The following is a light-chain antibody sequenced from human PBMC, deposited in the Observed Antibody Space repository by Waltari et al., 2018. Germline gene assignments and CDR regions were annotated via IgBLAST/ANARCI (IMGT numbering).Light chain of an antibody. J-gene: IGLJ3*02. CDR2: DVS. CDR1: SSDVGFYNY. CDR3: NSYAGSSSWV. Sequence: QSALTQPASGSGSPGQSITISCTGTSSDVGFYNYVSWYQQHPGKAPKLMIYDVSERPSGVSNRFSGSKSGNTASLTISGLQAEDEADYYCNSYAGSSSWVFGGGTKLTVL. V-gene: IGLV2-14*01.